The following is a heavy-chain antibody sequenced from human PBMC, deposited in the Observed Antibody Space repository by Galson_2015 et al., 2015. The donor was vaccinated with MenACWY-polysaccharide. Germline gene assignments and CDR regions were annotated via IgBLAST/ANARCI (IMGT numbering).Heavy chain of an antibody. CDR1: GGSISSSSYY. D-gene: IGHD1-7*01. V-gene: IGHV4-39*07. Sequence: ETLSLTCTVSGGSISSSSYYWGWIRQPPGKGLEWIGSIYYSGSTYSNPSLKSRVTISVDTSKNQFSLKLSSVTAADTAVYYCARDQDWNYDYWGQGTLVTVSS. CDR3: ARDQDWNYDY. J-gene: IGHJ4*02. CDR2: IYYSGST.